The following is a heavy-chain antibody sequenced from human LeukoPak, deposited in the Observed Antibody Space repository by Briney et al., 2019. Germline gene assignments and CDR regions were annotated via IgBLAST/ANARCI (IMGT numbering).Heavy chain of an antibody. J-gene: IGHJ4*02. Sequence: GGSLRLSCAASGFTFSNYDMHWVRQATGKGLEWVSGIGTAGDTHSPGSVRGRFTIFRENAKNSLYLQMNSLTAGDTAVYYCVAALWGRNYWGQGTLVTVSS. CDR1: GFTFSNYD. CDR3: VAALWGRNY. CDR2: IGTAGDT. V-gene: IGHV3-13*04. D-gene: IGHD2/OR15-2a*01.